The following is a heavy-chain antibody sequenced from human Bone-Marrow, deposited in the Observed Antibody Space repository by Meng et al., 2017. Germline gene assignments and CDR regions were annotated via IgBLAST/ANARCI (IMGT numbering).Heavy chain of an antibody. Sequence: LQESGPGLFKPSQTLSLTRTVSGGSISSGGYYWNWIRQHPGKGLEWIGYIYYSGSTYYNPSLKSRITISVDTSKNHFSLKLSSVTAADTAVYYCASLYGVVGASWFDPWGQGTLVTVSS. J-gene: IGHJ5*02. V-gene: IGHV4-31*03. CDR1: GGSISSGGYY. CDR2: IYYSGST. CDR3: ASLYGVVGASWFDP. D-gene: IGHD1-26*01.